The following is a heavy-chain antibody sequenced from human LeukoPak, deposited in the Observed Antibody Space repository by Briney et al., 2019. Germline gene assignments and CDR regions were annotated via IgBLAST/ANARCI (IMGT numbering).Heavy chain of an antibody. Sequence: SETLSLTCTVSGYSISSGYYWGWIRQPPGKGLVWIGSIYHSGSTYYNPSLKSRVTISVDTSKNQFSLKLSSVTAADTAVYFCARAGSGTYYKGFDYWGQGTLVTVSS. J-gene: IGHJ4*02. CDR1: GYSISSGYY. CDR3: ARAGSGTYYKGFDY. CDR2: IYHSGST. D-gene: IGHD3-10*01. V-gene: IGHV4-38-2*02.